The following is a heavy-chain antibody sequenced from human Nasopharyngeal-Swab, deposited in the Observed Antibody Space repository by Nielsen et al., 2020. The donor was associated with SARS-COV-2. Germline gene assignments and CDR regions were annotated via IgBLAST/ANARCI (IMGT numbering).Heavy chain of an antibody. Sequence: GESLKISCTAPGFAFHSYSMNWVRQAPGKGLEWVSSITSSSTFLYYADSVKGRFTLSRDNAKGSLYLQMDGLRAEDTAVYYCARAQGYYDSSAFDYWGQGTLVTVSS. CDR1: GFAFHSYS. D-gene: IGHD3-22*01. CDR3: ARAQGYYDSSAFDY. V-gene: IGHV3-21*01. CDR2: ITSSSTFL. J-gene: IGHJ4*02.